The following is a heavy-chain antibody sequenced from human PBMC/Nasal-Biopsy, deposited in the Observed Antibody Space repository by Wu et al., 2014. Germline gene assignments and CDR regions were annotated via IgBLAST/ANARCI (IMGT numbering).Heavy chain of an antibody. V-gene: IGHV4-39*01. J-gene: IGHJ6*02. CDR3: AKYLRITSFGVDVRRWGMDV. D-gene: IGHD3-3*01. CDR2: IYYSGIA. CDR1: GGSISSSSHY. Sequence: TLSLTCTVSGGSISSSSHYWDWIRQSPEKGLEWIGNIYYSGIADYNPSLNSRVTMSVDTSKNQFSLKLTSVTAADTAVYYCAKYLRITSFGVDVRRWGMDVWGQGTTVTVSS.